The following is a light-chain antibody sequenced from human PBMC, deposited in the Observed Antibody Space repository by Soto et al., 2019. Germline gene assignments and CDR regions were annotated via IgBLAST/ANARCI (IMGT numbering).Light chain of an antibody. CDR2: YAS. CDR1: QSINDW. Sequence: DIQINQSPSTLSASVGDRVTITCRASQSINDWRAWYQLKPGKAPKLLIFYASNLESGVPSRFSRSGIGREFSLTITSLQPDEFATYYCQQYNAFSATWTFGQGTKLEVK. V-gene: IGKV1-5*01. CDR3: QQYNAFSATWT. J-gene: IGKJ1*01.